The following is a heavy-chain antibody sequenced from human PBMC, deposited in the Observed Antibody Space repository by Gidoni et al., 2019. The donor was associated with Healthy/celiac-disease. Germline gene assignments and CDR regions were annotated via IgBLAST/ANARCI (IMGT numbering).Heavy chain of an antibody. CDR3: ARDKLPSRITIFGVVMQNPNWFDP. Sequence: EVQLVESGGGLVQPGGSLRLSCAASGFTFSSYWMHWVRQAPGKGLVWVSRINSDGSSTSYADSVKGRFTISRDNAKNTLYLQMNSLRAEDTAVYYCARDKLPSRITIFGVVMQNPNWFDPWGQGTLVTVSS. CDR1: GFTFSSYW. V-gene: IGHV3-74*01. CDR2: INSDGSST. D-gene: IGHD3-3*01. J-gene: IGHJ5*02.